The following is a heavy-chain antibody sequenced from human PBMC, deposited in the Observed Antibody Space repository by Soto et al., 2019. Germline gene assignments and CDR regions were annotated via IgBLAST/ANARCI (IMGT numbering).Heavy chain of an antibody. CDR2: ISSSSSYI. CDR3: ASGDCSGGSCYSYYYYGMDV. J-gene: IGHJ6*02. V-gene: IGHV3-21*01. Sequence: GGSLRLSCAASGFTFSSYSMNCVRQAPGKGLEWVSSISSSSSYIYYADSVKGRFTISRDNAKNSLYLQMNSLRAEDTAVYYCASGDCSGGSCYSYYYYGMDVWGQGTTVTVSS. D-gene: IGHD2-15*01. CDR1: GFTFSSYS.